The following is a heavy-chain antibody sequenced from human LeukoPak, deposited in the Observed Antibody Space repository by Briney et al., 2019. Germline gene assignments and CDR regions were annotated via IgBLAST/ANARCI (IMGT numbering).Heavy chain of an antibody. V-gene: IGHV1-2*02. CDR2: IKPNSGGT. D-gene: IGHD3-22*01. CDR3: ATEKDDSSGYYYFDY. J-gene: IGHJ4*02. CDR1: GYTFSDYY. Sequence: ASVKVSCKASGYTFSDYYMHWVGQAPGQGLEWMGWIKPNSGGTNYAQKFQGRVTMTRDTSINTAYMELSSLRSDDTAVYYCATEKDDSSGYYYFDYWGQGTLVTVSS.